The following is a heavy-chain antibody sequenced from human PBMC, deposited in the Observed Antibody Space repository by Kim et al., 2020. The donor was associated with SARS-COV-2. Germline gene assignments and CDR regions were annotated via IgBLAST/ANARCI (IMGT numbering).Heavy chain of an antibody. CDR1: GFTFSSYA. V-gene: IGHV3-23*03. D-gene: IGHD3-3*01. CDR2: IYSGGSST. J-gene: IGHJ6*02. CDR3: AKALTGTIFGVATYGMDV. Sequence: GGSLRLSCAASGFTFSSYAMSWVRQAPGKGLEWVSVIYSGGSSTYYADSVMGRFTISRDNSKNTLYLQMNSLRAEDTAVYYCAKALTGTIFGVATYGMDVWGQGTTVTVSS.